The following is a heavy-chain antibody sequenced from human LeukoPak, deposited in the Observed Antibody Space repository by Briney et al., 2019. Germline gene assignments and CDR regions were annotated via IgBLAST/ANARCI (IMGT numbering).Heavy chain of an antibody. J-gene: IGHJ4*02. CDR1: GFTFSSYG. V-gene: IGHV3-30*18. D-gene: IGHD4-17*01. CDR2: ISYDGSNK. CDR3: AKDQAAFGDYDFDY. Sequence: GGSLRLSCAASGFTFSSYGMHWVRQAPGKGLEWVAVISYDGSNKYYADSVKGRFTISRDNSKNTLSLQMDSLRADDTAVYYCAKDQAAFGDYDFDYWGQGTLVTVSP.